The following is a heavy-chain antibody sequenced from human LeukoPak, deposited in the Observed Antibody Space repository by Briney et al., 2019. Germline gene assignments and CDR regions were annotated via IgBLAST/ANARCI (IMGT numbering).Heavy chain of an antibody. CDR1: GGSISSGSYY. CDR2: IYTSGST. V-gene: IGHV4-61*02. CDR3: ARDGNWNYDY. Sequence: PSQTLSLTCTVSGGSISSGSYYWSWIRQPAGKGLEWIGRIYTSGSTNYNPSPKSRVTISVDTSKNQFSLKLSSVTAADTAVYYCARDGNWNYDYWGQGTLVTVSS. D-gene: IGHD1-1*01. J-gene: IGHJ4*02.